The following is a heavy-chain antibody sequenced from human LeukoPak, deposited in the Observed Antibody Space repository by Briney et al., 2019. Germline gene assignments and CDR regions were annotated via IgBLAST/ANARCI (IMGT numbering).Heavy chain of an antibody. CDR2: IYTSGST. Sequence: MPSETLSLTCTVSGGSINSGSYYWTWIRQPAGKGLEWIGRIYTSGSTNYNPSLRGRVTISADTSTYQFSLRLSSVTAADTAVYYCAREGSVAAGYFQRWGQGTLVTVSS. V-gene: IGHV4-61*02. D-gene: IGHD6-19*01. J-gene: IGHJ1*01. CDR3: AREGSVAAGYFQR. CDR1: GGSINSGSYY.